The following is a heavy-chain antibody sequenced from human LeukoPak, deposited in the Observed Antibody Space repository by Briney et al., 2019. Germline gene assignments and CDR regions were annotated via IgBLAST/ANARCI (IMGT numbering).Heavy chain of an antibody. J-gene: IGHJ4*02. CDR1: GFTFSSYE. D-gene: IGHD4-17*01. CDR3: AREVYGDSYFDY. V-gene: IGHV3-48*03. Sequence: GGSLRLSCAASGFTFSSYEMNWVRQAPGKGLEWVSYISSSGSTIYYADSVKGRFTISRDNTKNSLYLQMNSLRAEDTAVYYCAREVYGDSYFDYWGQGTLVTVSS. CDR2: ISSSGSTI.